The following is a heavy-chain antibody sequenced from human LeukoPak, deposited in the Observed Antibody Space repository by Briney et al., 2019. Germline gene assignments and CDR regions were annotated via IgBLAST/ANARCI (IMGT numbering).Heavy chain of an antibody. Sequence: GGSLRLSCAASGFTFSSYAMSWVRQAPRKGLEWVSAISGSGGDTYYADSVKGRFTISRDNSKNTLYLQMNSLRAEDTAVYYCAKDRGSSWFRGDAFDIWGQGTMVTVSS. D-gene: IGHD6-13*01. CDR2: ISGSGGDT. CDR1: GFTFSSYA. CDR3: AKDRGSSWFRGDAFDI. V-gene: IGHV3-23*01. J-gene: IGHJ3*02.